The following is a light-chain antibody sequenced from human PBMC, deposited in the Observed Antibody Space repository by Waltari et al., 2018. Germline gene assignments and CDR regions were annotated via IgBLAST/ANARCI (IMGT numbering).Light chain of an antibody. CDR1: ELSHNY. CDR2: QNK. CDR3: QTWDSGAAL. Sequence: SYELTQSPSISVSPGQTAVLACSGHELSHNYVSWFQHKAGQSPVLVIFQNKNRPSGIPDRFSGSTSGNTATLTISGTQATDEADYYCQTWDSGAALFGTGTKLTVL. V-gene: IGLV3-1*01. J-gene: IGLJ1*01.